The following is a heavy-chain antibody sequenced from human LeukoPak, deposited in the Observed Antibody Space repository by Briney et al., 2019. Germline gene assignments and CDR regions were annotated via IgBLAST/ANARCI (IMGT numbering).Heavy chain of an antibody. CDR3: ASLGN. D-gene: IGHD1-1*01. CDR2: IKQDGSEK. CDR1: GFTFSSYA. Sequence: GGSLRLSCAASGFTFSSYAMNWVRQAPGKGLEWVANIKQDGSEKFYVDSVKGRFTISRDNAKNSLFLQMNSLRADDTAVYYCASLGNWGQGTLVTVSS. V-gene: IGHV3-7*01. J-gene: IGHJ4*02.